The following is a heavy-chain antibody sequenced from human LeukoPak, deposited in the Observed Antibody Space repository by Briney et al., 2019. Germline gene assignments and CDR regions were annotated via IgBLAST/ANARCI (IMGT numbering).Heavy chain of an antibody. J-gene: IGHJ4*02. CDR1: GFTFSSYA. CDR2: ISGSGGST. V-gene: IGHV3-23*01. D-gene: IGHD3-9*01. CDR3: AKGRLDWLSLDY. Sequence: PGGCLRLSCAASGFTFSSYAMSWVRQAPGKGLEWVSAISGSGGSTYYADSVKGRFTISRDNSKNTLYLQMNSLRAEDTAVYYCAKGRLDWLSLDYWGQGTLVTVSS.